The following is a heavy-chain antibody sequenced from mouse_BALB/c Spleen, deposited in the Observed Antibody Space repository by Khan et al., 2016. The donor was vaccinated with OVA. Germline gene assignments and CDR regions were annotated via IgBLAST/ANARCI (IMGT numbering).Heavy chain of an antibody. J-gene: IGHJ2*01. CDR2: IYPGTGST. CDR1: GYIFISYW. V-gene: IGHV1-76*01. CDR3: ARSSPTVVVFDY. Sequence: QVQLKQSGAELVRPGASVKLSCKTSGYIFISYWIHWVKQRSGQGLEWIARIYPGTGSTYYNENFKGKATLTADKSSSTACMKLSILKSEDSAVYFCARSSPTVVVFDYWGQGTTLTVPS. D-gene: IGHD1-1*01.